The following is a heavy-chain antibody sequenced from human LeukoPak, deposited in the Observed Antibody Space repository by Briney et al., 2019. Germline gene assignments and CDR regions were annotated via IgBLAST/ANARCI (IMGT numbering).Heavy chain of an antibody. CDR3: ARLKGLRFLEGTPQP. V-gene: IGHV1-3*01. CDR1: GYTFTSHA. J-gene: IGHJ4*02. CDR2: INADNGNT. Sequence: ASVKVSCKASGYTFTSHAIYWVHQAPGQRLEWMGWINADNGNTKYSQKFQGRVTMTRDTSISTAYMELSRLRSDDTAVYYCARLKGLRFLEGTPQPWGQGTLVTVSS. D-gene: IGHD3-3*01.